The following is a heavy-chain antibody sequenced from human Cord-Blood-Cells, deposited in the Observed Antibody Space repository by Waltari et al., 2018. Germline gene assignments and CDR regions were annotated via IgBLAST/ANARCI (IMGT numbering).Heavy chain of an antibody. CDR1: GNTLTTYD. D-gene: IGHD5-12*01. J-gene: IGHJ4*02. Sequence: QVQLVQSWAEAKKPGASVKGACKANGNTLTTYDITWLRQATGQGLEWMGWMNPNSGNTGYAQKFQGRVTMTRNTSISTAYMELSSLRSEDTAVYYCARGWRHMISGYDYWGQGTLVTVSS. V-gene: IGHV1-8*01. CDR3: ARGWRHMISGYDY. CDR2: MNPNSGNT.